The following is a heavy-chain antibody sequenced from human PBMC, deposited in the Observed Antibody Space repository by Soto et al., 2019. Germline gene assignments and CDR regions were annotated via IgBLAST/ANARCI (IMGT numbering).Heavy chain of an antibody. D-gene: IGHD2-8*02. CDR1: GFICTSYD. CDR3: AKATATGGGAFDI. CDR2: ILVGGST. Sequence: GGSLRLSCAASGFICTSYDMSWVRQAPGKGLEWVSTILVGGSTHYEDSVKGRFTISRDRSKNTVYLQMNSLTAGDTAVYYCAKATATGGGAFDICGQGTMVTVSS. J-gene: IGHJ3*02. V-gene: IGHV3-23*01.